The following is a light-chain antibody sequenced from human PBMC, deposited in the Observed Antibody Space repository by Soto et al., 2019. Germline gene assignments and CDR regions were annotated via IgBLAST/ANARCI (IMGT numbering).Light chain of an antibody. CDR3: QQYHDSPMNT. V-gene: IGKV3-20*01. Sequence: VLPQSPDTLSLSPGDRATLSCRASQSVRSTFLAWYQQKPGQAPRLLIYGASNRAAGIPERFSGSASGTEFPLPISRLEPDDSAVYSCQQYHDSPMNTFGQGTKLQIK. J-gene: IGKJ2*01. CDR1: QSVRSTF. CDR2: GAS.